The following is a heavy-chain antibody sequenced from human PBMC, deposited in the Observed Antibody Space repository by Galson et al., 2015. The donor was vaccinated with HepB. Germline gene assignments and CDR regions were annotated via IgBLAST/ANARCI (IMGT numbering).Heavy chain of an antibody. J-gene: IGHJ4*02. D-gene: IGHD2-21*02. Sequence: QSGAEVKKPGESLKISCKGSGYSFTSYWIGWVRQMPGKGLEWMGIIYPGDSDTRYSPSFQGQVTISADKSISTAYLQWSSLKASDTAMYYCARPTQRYCGGDCYFDYWGQGTLVTVSS. CDR1: GYSFTSYW. V-gene: IGHV5-51*01. CDR3: ARPTQRYCGGDCYFDY. CDR2: IYPGDSDT.